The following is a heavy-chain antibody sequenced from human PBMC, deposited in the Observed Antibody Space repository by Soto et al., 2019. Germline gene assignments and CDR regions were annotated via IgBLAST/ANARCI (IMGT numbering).Heavy chain of an antibody. CDR3: ARAYGDYYYIDY. CDR1: RFSFSSYG. Sequence: GGSLRLSCAASRFSFSSYGMDWVRQAPGKGLEWVSSINSISNYIYYADSVKGRFTISRDNANNSLYLHMNSLRAEDTAVYFCARAYGDYYYIDYWGQGTLVTVSS. CDR2: INSISNYI. V-gene: IGHV3-21*01. D-gene: IGHD4-17*01. J-gene: IGHJ4*02.